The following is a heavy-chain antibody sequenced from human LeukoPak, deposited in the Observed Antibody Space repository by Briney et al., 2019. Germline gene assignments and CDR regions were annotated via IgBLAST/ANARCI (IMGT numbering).Heavy chain of an antibody. Sequence: PGVSLRLSCAASGFTFSDYYMSWIRQAPGKGLEWVSYISSSSSYTNYADSMNGRFTISRDNAKTSLYLQLSSLRAEDTAVYYCARAAGYGSGSPYFDYWGQGTLVTVSS. CDR3: ARAAGYGSGSPYFDY. D-gene: IGHD3-10*01. V-gene: IGHV3-11*06. CDR1: GFTFSDYY. J-gene: IGHJ4*02. CDR2: ISSSSSYT.